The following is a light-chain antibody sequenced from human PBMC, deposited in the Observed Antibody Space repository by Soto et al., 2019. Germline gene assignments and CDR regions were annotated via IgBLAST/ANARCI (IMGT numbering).Light chain of an antibody. CDR1: SSDVGGFHY. CDR2: EVS. J-gene: IGLJ3*02. V-gene: IGLV2-14*01. Sequence: QSALTQPASVSGSPGQSITISCTGTSSDVGGFHYVSWYQQHPGKAPKLMIFEVSNRPSGVSNRFSGSKSGSTASLTISGLQAEDEAEDYCSSYTSSSTWVFGGGTKLTVL. CDR3: SSYTSSSTWV.